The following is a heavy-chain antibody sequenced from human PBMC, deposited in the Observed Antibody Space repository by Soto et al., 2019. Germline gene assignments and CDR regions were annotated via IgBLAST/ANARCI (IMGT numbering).Heavy chain of an antibody. CDR3: ARPAVPAALPYYYGMDV. V-gene: IGHV1-69*13. CDR2: IIPIFGTA. CDR1: GGTFSSYA. J-gene: IGHJ6*02. D-gene: IGHD2-2*02. Sequence: GASVKVSCKASGGTFSSYASSWVRQAPGQGLEWMGGIIPIFGTANYAQKFQGRVTITADESTSTAYMELSSLRSEDTAVYYCARPAVPAALPYYYGMDVWGQGTTVTVSS.